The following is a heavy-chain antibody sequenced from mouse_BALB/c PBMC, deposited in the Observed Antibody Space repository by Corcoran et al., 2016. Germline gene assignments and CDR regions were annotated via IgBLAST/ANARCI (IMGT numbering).Heavy chain of an antibody. D-gene: IGHD2-1*01. V-gene: IGHV1-18*01. CDR2: INPNNGGT. J-gene: IGHJ4*01. CDR1: GYTFTDYN. CDR3: ARLLYGNYLYAMDY. Sequence: EVLLQQSGPELVKPGASVKIPCKASGYTFTDYNMDWVKQSHGKSLEWIGDINPNNGGTIYNQKFKGKATLTVDKSSSTAYMELRSLTSEDTAVYYCARLLYGNYLYAMDYWGQGTSVTVSS.